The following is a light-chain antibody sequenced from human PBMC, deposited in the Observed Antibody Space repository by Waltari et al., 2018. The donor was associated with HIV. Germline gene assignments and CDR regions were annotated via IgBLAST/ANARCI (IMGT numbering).Light chain of an antibody. J-gene: IGKJ3*01. CDR1: QDLNSY. CDR2: GAS. Sequence: DIQLTQSPSFLSASVGDRVTITCRASQDLNSYLAWYQQKVGQAPKLLIYGASTLQTGVPSRFSGSGSGTEYTLTIKSLQPDDFATYYCQQLNSLPLFIFGPGTKVDVK. V-gene: IGKV1-9*01. CDR3: QQLNSLPLFI.